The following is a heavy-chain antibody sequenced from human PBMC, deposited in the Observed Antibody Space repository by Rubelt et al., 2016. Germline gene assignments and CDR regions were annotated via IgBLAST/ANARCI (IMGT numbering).Heavy chain of an antibody. Sequence: QVQLQQWGAGLLKPSETLSLTCAVYGGSFSGYYWSWIRQPPGKGLEWIGEINHSGSTNYNPSLKSRVTISVDTSKNQFSLKLSVVTAADTAVYYCARDIVVVVAATPAKYGMDVWGQGTTVTVS. CDR3: ARDIVVVVAATPAKYGMDV. CDR1: GGSFSGYY. CDR2: INHSGST. J-gene: IGHJ6*02. D-gene: IGHD2-15*01. V-gene: IGHV4-34*01.